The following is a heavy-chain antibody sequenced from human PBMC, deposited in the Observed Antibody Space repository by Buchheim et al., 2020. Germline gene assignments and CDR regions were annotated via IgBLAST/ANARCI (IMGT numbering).Heavy chain of an antibody. CDR2: IKQDGSEK. D-gene: IGHD3-22*01. Sequence: EVQLVESGGGLVQPGGSLRLSCAASGFTFSSYWMSWVRQAPGKGLEWVANIKQDGSEKYYVDSVKGRFTISRDNAKNSLYLQMNSLRAEDTAVYYCARGLLDSSGYYYYYYGMDVWGQGTT. J-gene: IGHJ6*02. CDR1: GFTFSSYW. CDR3: ARGLLDSSGYYYYYYGMDV. V-gene: IGHV3-7*01.